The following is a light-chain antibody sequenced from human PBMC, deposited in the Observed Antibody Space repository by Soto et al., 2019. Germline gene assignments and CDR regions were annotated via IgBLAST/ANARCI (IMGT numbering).Light chain of an antibody. CDR1: QTVESY. CDR2: GAT. Sequence: DIQMTQSPSSLSGSIGDRVTITCRASQTVESYLNWYQHKPGKAPQLLISGATTLRGGVPSRFSGSASGPDFTLTISSLQPEDVATYYCEQCYSTPYTFGQGTKL. J-gene: IGKJ2*01. V-gene: IGKV1-39*01. CDR3: EQCYSTPYT.